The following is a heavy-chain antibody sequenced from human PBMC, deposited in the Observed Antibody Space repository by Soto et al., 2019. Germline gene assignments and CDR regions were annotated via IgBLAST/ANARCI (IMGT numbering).Heavy chain of an antibody. CDR2: IYYSGST. CDR3: ARDSGGAAAGTVWFDP. J-gene: IGHJ5*02. Sequence: ASETLSLTCTVSGGSISSYYWSWIRQPPGKGLEWIGYIYYSGSTNYNPSLKSRVTISVDTSKNQFSLKLSSVTAADTAVYYCARDSGGAAAGTVWFDPWGQGTLVTVSS. D-gene: IGHD6-13*01. CDR1: GGSISSYY. V-gene: IGHV4-59*01.